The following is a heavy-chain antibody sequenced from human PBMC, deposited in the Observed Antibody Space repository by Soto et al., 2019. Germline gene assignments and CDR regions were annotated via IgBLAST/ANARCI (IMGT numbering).Heavy chain of an antibody. J-gene: IGHJ4*02. D-gene: IGHD4-4*01. Sequence: GTLSLTCAVYGGSFRGYYWSWIRQPPGKGLEWIGNIDYSGSAYFNPSLGTRVTFPVDTSKNQFSLTLYSVTAADTAVYYCARTTGRHLDFWGQGILVTVSS. CDR2: IDYSGSA. CDR3: ARTTGRHLDF. V-gene: IGHV4-34*01. CDR1: GGSFRGYY.